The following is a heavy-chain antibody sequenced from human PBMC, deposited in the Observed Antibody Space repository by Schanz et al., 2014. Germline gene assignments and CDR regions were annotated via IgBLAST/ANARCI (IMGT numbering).Heavy chain of an antibody. CDR1: GFTFSDYS. D-gene: IGHD3-10*01. V-gene: IGHV3-48*01. J-gene: IGHJ4*02. Sequence: VHLLESGGGLVEPGGSLRLSCAASGFTFSDYSMNWVRQAPGKGPEWVSYIRSSSTPIYYADSVKGRFTISRDNAKNALYLQMNSLRAEDTAMYYCARWFLIRGVILDSWGQGTLVTVSS. CDR2: IRSSSTPI. CDR3: ARWFLIRGVILDS.